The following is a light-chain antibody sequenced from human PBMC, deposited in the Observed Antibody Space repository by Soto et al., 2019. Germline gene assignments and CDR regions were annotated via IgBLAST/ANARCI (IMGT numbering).Light chain of an antibody. J-gene: IGKJ1*01. CDR3: QQYVTSAPRT. Sequence: IGVTQSASTLSVSPGERATLACRASQRLXDTFVWYQQKPGQAPRLLIPGASTRAPGFPARFIGSGSGKDFTLTITRLEPEDFAVYYCQQYVTSAPRTFGQGTKVDI. CDR1: QRLXDT. V-gene: IGKV3-15*01. CDR2: GAS.